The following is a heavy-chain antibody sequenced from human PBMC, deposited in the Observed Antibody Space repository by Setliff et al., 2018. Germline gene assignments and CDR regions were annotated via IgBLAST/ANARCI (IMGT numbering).Heavy chain of an antibody. CDR2: INPNSGNT. CDR3: ARQQWLVGGFDY. Sequence: ASVKVSCKASGYAFTGYYIHWVRQAPGQGLEWMGRINPNSGNTGYAQKFHGRVTMTRNTSISTAYMELSSLRSEDTAVYYCARQQWLVGGFDYWGQGTLVTVS. J-gene: IGHJ4*02. D-gene: IGHD6-19*01. CDR1: GYAFTGYY. V-gene: IGHV1-8*02.